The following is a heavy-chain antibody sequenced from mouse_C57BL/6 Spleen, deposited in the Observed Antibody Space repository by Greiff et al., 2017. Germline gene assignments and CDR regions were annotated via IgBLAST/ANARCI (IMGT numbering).Heavy chain of an antibody. CDR1: GYTFTDYE. D-gene: IGHD2-1*01. Sequence: QVQLQQSGAELVRPGASVTLSCKASGYTFTDYEMHWVKQTPVHGLEWIGAIDPETGGTAYNQKFKGKAILTADKSSSTAYMELRSLTSEDSAVYYCTRRGLLFRAMDYGVQGTSGTVSS. V-gene: IGHV1-15*01. CDR2: IDPETGGT. CDR3: TRRGLLFRAMDY. J-gene: IGHJ4*01.